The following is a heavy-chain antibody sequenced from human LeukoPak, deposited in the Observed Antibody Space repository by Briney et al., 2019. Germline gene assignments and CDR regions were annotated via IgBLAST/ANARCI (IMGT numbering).Heavy chain of an antibody. CDR3: AKERDRSDSSSSEWYFDL. Sequence: GGSLRLSCAASGFTFSSYSMNWVRQAPGKGLEWVSSISSSSSYIYYADSVKGRFTISRDNAKNSLYLQMNSLRAEDTAVYYCAKERDRSDSSSSEWYFDLWGRGTLVTVSS. V-gene: IGHV3-21*01. J-gene: IGHJ2*01. CDR1: GFTFSSYS. CDR2: ISSSSSYI. D-gene: IGHD6-6*01.